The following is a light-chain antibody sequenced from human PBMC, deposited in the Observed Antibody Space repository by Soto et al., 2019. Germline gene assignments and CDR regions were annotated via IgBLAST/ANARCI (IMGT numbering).Light chain of an antibody. V-gene: IGKV1-39*01. Sequence: DIHMTQSPSSLSAAVGDRVTITCRASQSIMTYLNWYQQNTVNAPKFLIYAASTLQSGVPSRCSGSGSGTDFTLTISSLQPEDFATYYCQQTYSKPRTFVQGTQVEIK. CDR1: QSIMTY. CDR2: AAS. CDR3: QQTYSKPRT. J-gene: IGKJ1*01.